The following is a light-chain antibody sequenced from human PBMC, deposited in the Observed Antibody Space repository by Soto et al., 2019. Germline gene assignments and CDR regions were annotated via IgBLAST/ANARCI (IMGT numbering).Light chain of an antibody. CDR1: QGIRND. CDR2: AAS. CDR3: LQDYNYPYT. Sequence: AIQMTQSPSSLSASVGDRVTITCRASQGIRNDLGWYQQKPGRAPKLLIYAASNLQNGVPSRFSGSGSDPDFTLTISSLQPEDFAPYYCLQDYNYPYTFGQGTKLEIK. J-gene: IGKJ2*01. V-gene: IGKV1-6*01.